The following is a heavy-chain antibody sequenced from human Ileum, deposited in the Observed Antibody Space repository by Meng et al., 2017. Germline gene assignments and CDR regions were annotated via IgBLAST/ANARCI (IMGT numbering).Heavy chain of an antibody. CDR3: TSLSYEESNGYYEGF. Sequence: GESLKISCAASGFTFSGTAIHWVRQASGKGLEWVGRIKPRAQGYATAYAESLKGRFTISRDDSKNTAYLQMDSLKTEDTAVYYCTSLSYEESNGYYEGFWGQGTLVTVSS. CDR2: IKPRAQGYAT. J-gene: IGHJ4*02. V-gene: IGHV3-73*01. D-gene: IGHD3-22*01. CDR1: GFTFSGTA.